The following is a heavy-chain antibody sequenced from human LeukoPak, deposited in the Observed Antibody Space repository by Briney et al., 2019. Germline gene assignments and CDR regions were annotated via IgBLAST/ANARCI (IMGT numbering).Heavy chain of an antibody. V-gene: IGHV4-61*02. CDR3: AREGIAVADTYYYYYMDV. CDR1: GTSIRSGSYY. D-gene: IGHD6-19*01. CDR2: MYIGGRT. Sequence: NASQTLSLTCTVTGTSIRSGSYYWNWIRQAAGKGLEWIGRMYIGGRTTYSPSFKSHVTISLDTTENQFSLRVRSVTAADTAIYYCAREGIAVADTYYYYYMDVWGKGTWVTVSS. J-gene: IGHJ6*03.